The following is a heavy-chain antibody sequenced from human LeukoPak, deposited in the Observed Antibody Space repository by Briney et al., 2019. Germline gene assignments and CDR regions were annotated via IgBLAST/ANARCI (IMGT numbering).Heavy chain of an antibody. CDR3: AKAGDYYDSSGYYVDY. CDR1: GFTFSSYG. Sequence: PGGSLRLPCAASGFTFSSYGMHWVRQAPGKGLEWVAVISYDGSNKYYADSVKGRFTISRDNSKNTLYLQMNSLRAEDTAVYYCAKAGDYYDSSGYYVDYWGQGTLVTVSS. D-gene: IGHD3-22*01. CDR2: ISYDGSNK. V-gene: IGHV3-30*18. J-gene: IGHJ4*02.